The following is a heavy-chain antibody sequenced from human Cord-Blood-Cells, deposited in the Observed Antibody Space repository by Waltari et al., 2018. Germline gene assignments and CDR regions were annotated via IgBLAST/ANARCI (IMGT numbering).Heavy chain of an antibody. J-gene: IGHJ2*01. CDR2: INAGNGNT. CDR1: GYTFTSYA. V-gene: IGHV1-3*01. CDR3: ARDSSGWYDWYFDL. D-gene: IGHD6-19*01. Sequence: QVQLVQSVAEVKKPGASVKVSCQASGYTFTSYAMYLVRQAPGQRLEWMGWINAGNGNTKYSQKFQGRVTITRDTSASTAYMELSSLRSEDTAVYYCARDSSGWYDWYFDLWGRGTLVTVSS.